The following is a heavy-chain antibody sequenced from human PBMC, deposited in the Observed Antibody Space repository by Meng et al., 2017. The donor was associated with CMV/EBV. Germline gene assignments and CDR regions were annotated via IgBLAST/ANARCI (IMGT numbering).Heavy chain of an antibody. CDR3: ARVGISSSWYEPGTGWFDH. CDR2: IIPIFGTA. J-gene: IGHJ5*02. V-gene: IGHV1-69*05. D-gene: IGHD6-13*01. CDR1: GGTFSSYA. Sequence: SVKVSCKASGGTFSSYAISWVRQAPGQGLEWMGGIIPIFGTANYAQKFQGRVTITTDESTSTAYMELSSLRSEDPAVYYCARVGISSSWYEPGTGWFDHWGQGTLVTVSS.